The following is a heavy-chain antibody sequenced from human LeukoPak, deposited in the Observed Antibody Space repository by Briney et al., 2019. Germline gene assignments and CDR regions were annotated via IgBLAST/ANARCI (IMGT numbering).Heavy chain of an antibody. CDR2: INHSGST. Sequence: SETLSLTCAVYGGSFSGYYCSWIRQPPGKGLEWIGEINHSGSTNYNPSLKSRVTISVDTSKNQFSLKLSSVTAADTAVYYCARGPTYYYDSSGYPWGQGTLVTVSS. CDR1: GGSFSGYY. J-gene: IGHJ5*02. D-gene: IGHD3-22*01. CDR3: ARGPTYYYDSSGYP. V-gene: IGHV4-34*01.